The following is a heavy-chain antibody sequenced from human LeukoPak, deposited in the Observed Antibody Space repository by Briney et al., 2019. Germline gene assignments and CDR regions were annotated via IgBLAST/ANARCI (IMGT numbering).Heavy chain of an antibody. D-gene: IGHD6-13*01. J-gene: IGHJ4*02. V-gene: IGHV1-18*01. CDR3: GIAAAGTPIIY. Sequence: ASVKVSCKASGYTFTSYGISWVRQAPGQGLEWMGWISAYSGNTNYAQKLQGRVTMTTDTSTSTAYMELRSLRSDDTAVYYCGIAAAGTPIIYWGQGTLVTVSS. CDR1: GYTFTSYG. CDR2: ISAYSGNT.